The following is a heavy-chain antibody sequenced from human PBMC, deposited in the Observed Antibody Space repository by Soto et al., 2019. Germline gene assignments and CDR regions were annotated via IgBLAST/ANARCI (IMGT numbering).Heavy chain of an antibody. D-gene: IGHD2-2*01. V-gene: IGHV1-3*01. Sequence: ASVKVSCKASGYTFTSYAMHWVRQAPGQRLEWMGWINAGNGNTKYSQKFQGRVTMTTDTSTSTAYMELRSLRSDDTAVYYCARDLWYIVVVPAAFAPFDYWGQGTLVTVSS. CDR2: INAGNGNT. CDR3: ARDLWYIVVVPAAFAPFDY. J-gene: IGHJ4*02. CDR1: GYTFTSYA.